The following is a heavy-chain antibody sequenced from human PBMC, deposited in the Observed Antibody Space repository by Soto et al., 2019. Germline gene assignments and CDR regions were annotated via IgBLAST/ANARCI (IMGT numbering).Heavy chain of an antibody. CDR1: GDTFTSYA. D-gene: IGHD6-19*01. CDR3: ARDSQWLIGYFDY. V-gene: IGHV1-3*01. J-gene: IGHJ4*02. CDR2: INAGNGNT. Sequence: ASVKVSCKASGDTFTSYAMHWVRQAPGQRLEWMGWINAGNGNTKYSQKFQGRVTITRDTSASTAYMELSSLRSEDTAVYYCARDSQWLIGYFDYWGQGTLVPVSS.